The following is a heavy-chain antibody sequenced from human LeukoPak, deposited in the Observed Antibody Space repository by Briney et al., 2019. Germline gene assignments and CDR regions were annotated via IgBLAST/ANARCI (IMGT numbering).Heavy chain of an antibody. CDR2: IYSGGST. J-gene: IGHJ4*02. D-gene: IGHD5-18*01. Sequence: GGSLRLSCAASGFTVSSNYMSWVRQAPGKGLEWVSVIYSGGSTYYADSVKGRFTISRDNAKSSLFLQLNSLRAEDTAVYYCARGYSYAFDYWGQGTLVTVSS. CDR3: ARGYSYAFDY. CDR1: GFTVSSNY. V-gene: IGHV3-53*01.